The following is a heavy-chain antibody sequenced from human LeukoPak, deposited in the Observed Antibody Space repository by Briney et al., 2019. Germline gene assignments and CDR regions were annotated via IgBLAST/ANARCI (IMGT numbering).Heavy chain of an antibody. J-gene: IGHJ6*02. CDR1: GESVSSNSAA. D-gene: IGHD6-19*01. CDR3: ARDRAGIAVAGQTNYYYYGMDV. CDR2: TYYRSKWYN. V-gene: IGHV6-1*01. Sequence: SQTLSLTCAISGESVSSNSAAWNWIRQSPSRGLKWLGRTYYRSKWYNDYAVSVKSRITINPDTSKNQFSLQLNSVTPEDTAVYYCARDRAGIAVAGQTNYYYYGMDVWGQGTTVTVSS.